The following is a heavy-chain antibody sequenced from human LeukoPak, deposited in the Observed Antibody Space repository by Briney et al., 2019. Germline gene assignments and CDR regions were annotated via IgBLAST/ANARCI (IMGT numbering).Heavy chain of an antibody. CDR1: GYTFTSYA. CDR3: GAVRYCSSTSCYHYYYYYMDV. D-gene: IGHD2-2*01. J-gene: IGHJ6*03. CDR2: INAGNGNT. Sequence: GASVKVSCKASGYTFTSYAMHWVRQAPGQRLEWMGWINAGNGNTKYSQKFQGRVTITTDESTSTAYMELSSLRSEDTAVYYCGAVRYCSSTSCYHYYYYYMDVWGKGTTVTVSS. V-gene: IGHV1-3*01.